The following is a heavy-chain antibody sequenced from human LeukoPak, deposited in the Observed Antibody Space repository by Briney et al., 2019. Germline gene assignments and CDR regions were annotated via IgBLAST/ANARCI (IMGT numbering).Heavy chain of an antibody. V-gene: IGHV1-46*01. D-gene: IGHD6-19*01. CDR1: GYTFTNYY. CDR3: ARGGSGWDNWFDP. J-gene: IGHJ5*02. CDR2: INPSGGST. Sequence: ASVKVSCKASGYTFTNYYMHWGRQAPGQGLEWLGIINPSGGSTSYAQKFQGRVTITRDTSTSIVYMEVSSLRSEDTALYYCARGGSGWDNWFDPWGQGTLVSVSS.